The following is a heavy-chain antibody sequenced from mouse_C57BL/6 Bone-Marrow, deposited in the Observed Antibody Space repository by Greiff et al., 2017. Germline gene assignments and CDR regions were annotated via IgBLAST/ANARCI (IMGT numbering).Heavy chain of an antibody. D-gene: IGHD2-4*01. CDR3: ARGLRRDYYFDD. V-gene: IGHV1-19*01. Sequence: VQLQQSGPVLVKPGASVKMSCKASGYTFTDYYMHWVKQSHGKSLEWIGVINPYNGGTSYNQKFKGKATLTVDKSSSTAYMELNSLTSEDSAVYYCARGLRRDYYFDDWGKGTTLTVSS. CDR1: GYTFTDYY. J-gene: IGHJ2*01. CDR2: INPYNGGT.